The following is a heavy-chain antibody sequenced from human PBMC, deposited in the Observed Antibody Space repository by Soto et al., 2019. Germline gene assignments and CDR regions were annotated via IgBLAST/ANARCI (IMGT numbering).Heavy chain of an antibody. CDR1: GYTFTSYG. J-gene: IGHJ6*03. CDR2: ISAYNGNT. Sequence: GASVKVSCKASGYTFTSYGISLVRQAPGQGLEWMGWISAYNGNTNYAQKLQGRVTMTTDTSTSTAYMELRSLRSDDTAVYYCAREVAEAYYYYYYMDVWGKGTTVTVSS. V-gene: IGHV1-18*01. CDR3: AREVAEAYYYYYYMDV.